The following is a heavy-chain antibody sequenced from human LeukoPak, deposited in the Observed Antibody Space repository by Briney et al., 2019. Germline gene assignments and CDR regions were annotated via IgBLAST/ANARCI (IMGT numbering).Heavy chain of an antibody. CDR3: AKENDGSGSYYIDY. J-gene: IGHJ4*02. D-gene: IGHD3-10*01. CDR1: GFTFDDYA. CDR2: ISWNSGSI. Sequence: PGGPLRLSCAASGFTFDDYAMHWVRQAPGKGLEWVSGISWNSGSIGYADSVKGRFTISRDNAKNSLYLQMNSLRAEDTALYYCAKENDGSGSYYIDYWGQGTLVTVSS. V-gene: IGHV3-9*01.